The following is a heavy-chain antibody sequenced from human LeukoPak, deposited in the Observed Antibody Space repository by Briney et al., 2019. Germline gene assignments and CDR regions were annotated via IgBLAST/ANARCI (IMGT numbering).Heavy chain of an antibody. D-gene: IGHD6-25*01. J-gene: IGHJ4*01. V-gene: IGHV4-34*01. CDR1: GGSFSGYY. CDR2: INHSGST. CDR3: AKSGGYGLIDY. Sequence: SDTLSLTCAVYGGSFSGYYWSWIRQPPGKGLEWIGEINHSGSTNYNPSLKSRVTISVDTSKNQVSLKMSSVTAADTAVYYCAKSGGYGLIDYWGQGTLVTVSS.